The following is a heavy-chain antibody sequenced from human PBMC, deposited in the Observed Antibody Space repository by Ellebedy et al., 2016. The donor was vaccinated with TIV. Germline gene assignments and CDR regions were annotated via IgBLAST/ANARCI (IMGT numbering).Heavy chain of an antibody. CDR1: GITFSSYS. V-gene: IGHV3-30*03. Sequence: PGGSLRLSCAVSGITFSSYSMHWVRQAPGKGLEWVAALSYDGSNEYYGDSVKGRFTISRDSSKKTLYLQMNSLRADDTAVYYWARAREPGYFAYYYYGMDVWGQGTTVTVSS. D-gene: IGHD3-9*01. CDR2: LSYDGSNE. CDR3: ARAREPGYFAYYYYGMDV. J-gene: IGHJ6*02.